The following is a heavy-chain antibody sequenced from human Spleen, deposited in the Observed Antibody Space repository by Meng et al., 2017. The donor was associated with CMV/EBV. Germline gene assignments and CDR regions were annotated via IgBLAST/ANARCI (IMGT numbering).Heavy chain of an antibody. CDR1: GFTFSNAW. V-gene: IGHV3-15*01. D-gene: IGHD6-19*01. Sequence: GESLKISCAASGFTFSNAWMSWVRQAPGKGLEWVGRIKSKTDGGTTDYAAPVKGRFTISRDDSKNTLYLQMNSLKTEDTAVYYCTTVPSYSSGYYYYYGMDVWGQGTTVTVSS. J-gene: IGHJ6*02. CDR2: IKSKTDGGTT. CDR3: TTVPSYSSGYYYYYGMDV.